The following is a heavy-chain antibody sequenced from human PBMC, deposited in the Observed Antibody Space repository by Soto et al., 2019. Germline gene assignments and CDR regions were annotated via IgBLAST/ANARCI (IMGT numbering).Heavy chain of an antibody. D-gene: IGHD5-12*01. CDR1: GFTFRSYG. CDR3: AKEMPISGYVWAY. V-gene: IGHV3-30*18. Sequence: QVQLVESGGGVVQPERSLRLSCAASGFTFRSYGMHWVRQAPGKGLEWVAGISHDGTNEYYADSVKGRFTISRDNSKNTLYLEVNSLRAEDTAVYYCAKEMPISGYVWAYWGEGTLVTVSS. CDR2: ISHDGTNE. J-gene: IGHJ4*02.